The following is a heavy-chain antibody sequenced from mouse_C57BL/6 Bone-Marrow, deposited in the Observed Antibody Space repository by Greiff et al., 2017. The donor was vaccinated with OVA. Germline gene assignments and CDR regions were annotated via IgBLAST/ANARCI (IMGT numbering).Heavy chain of an antibody. V-gene: IGHV1-55*01. D-gene: IGHD2-4*01. J-gene: IGHJ4*01. Sequence: QVQLQQPGAELAKPGASVKMSCKASGYTFTSYWITWVKQRPGQGLEWIGDIYPGSGSTNYNEKCKSKATLTVDTASSTAYMQLSSLTSEDSAVYYGAREEDYYYAMDYWGQGTSVTVSS. CDR3: AREEDYYYAMDY. CDR1: GYTFTSYW. CDR2: IYPGSGST.